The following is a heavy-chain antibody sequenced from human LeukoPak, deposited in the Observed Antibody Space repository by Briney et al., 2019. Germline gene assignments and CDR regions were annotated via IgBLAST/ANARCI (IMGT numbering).Heavy chain of an antibody. D-gene: IGHD3-10*01. Sequence: SETLSLTCTVSGGSISSYYWSWIRQPPGKGLEWIGYIYYSGSTNYNPSLKSRVTISVDTSKNQFSLKLSSVTAADTAVYYCARYMSMTRYYGSGSYYTYFDYWGQGTLVTVSS. CDR3: ARYMSMTRYYGSGSYYTYFDY. J-gene: IGHJ4*02. CDR2: IYYSGST. V-gene: IGHV4-59*08. CDR1: GGSISSYY.